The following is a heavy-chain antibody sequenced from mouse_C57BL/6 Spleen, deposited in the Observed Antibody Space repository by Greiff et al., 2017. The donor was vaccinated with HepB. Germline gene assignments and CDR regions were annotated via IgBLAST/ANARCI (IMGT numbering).Heavy chain of an antibody. V-gene: IGHV5-4*01. J-gene: IGHJ4*01. CDR3: ARGPYGSLYAMDY. CDR2: ISDGGSYT. D-gene: IGHD1-1*01. CDR1: GFTFSSYA. Sequence: EVHLVESGGGLVKPGGSLKLSCAASGFTFSSYAMSWVRQTPEKRLEWVATISDGGSYTYYPDNVKGRFTISRDNAKNNLYLQMSHLKSEDTAMYYCARGPYGSLYAMDYWGQGTSVTVSS.